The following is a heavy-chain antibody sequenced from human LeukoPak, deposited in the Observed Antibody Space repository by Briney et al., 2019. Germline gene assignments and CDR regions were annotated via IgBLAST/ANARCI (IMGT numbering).Heavy chain of an antibody. CDR2: INWNSDNI. Sequence: GGSLRLSCAACGFTFNDHAMYWVRQAPGKGLEWVSGINWNSDNIGYADSVKGRFTISRDDAKTSLFLQMNSLRTEDTALYYCARASYYYDTTGLGAVDIWGQGTMVTVSS. J-gene: IGHJ3*02. CDR3: ARASYYYDTTGLGAVDI. V-gene: IGHV3-9*01. CDR1: GFTFNDHA. D-gene: IGHD3-22*01.